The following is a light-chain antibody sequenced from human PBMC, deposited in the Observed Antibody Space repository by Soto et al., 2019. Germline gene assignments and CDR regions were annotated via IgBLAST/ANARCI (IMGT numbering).Light chain of an antibody. J-gene: IGLJ1*01. CDR1: SSNIGAGYD. V-gene: IGLV1-40*01. Sequence: SVLTQPPSVYGAPGQRVTISCNGSSSNIGAGYDVHWYQQLPGTAPKLLIYGNNNRPSGVPDRFSGSKSGTSASLAVTGLQAEDEADYYCQSYATGLSVLYVFGTGTKVTVL. CDR2: GNN. CDR3: QSYATGLSVLYV.